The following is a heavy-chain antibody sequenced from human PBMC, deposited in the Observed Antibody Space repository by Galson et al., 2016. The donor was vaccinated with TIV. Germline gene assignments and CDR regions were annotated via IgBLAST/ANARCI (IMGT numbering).Heavy chain of an antibody. D-gene: IGHD3-3*02. CDR3: ARDGIDGMDV. J-gene: IGHJ6*02. Sequence: SETLSLTCVVNGASLRGYYWSWVRQSPGKGLEWIGDISHRGSPNYSPSLKSRGTISEDPSNNKVSLILSSVTAADTAVYFCARDGIDGMDVWGPGTTVIVS. CDR2: ISHRGSP. CDR1: GASLRGYY. V-gene: IGHV4-34*01.